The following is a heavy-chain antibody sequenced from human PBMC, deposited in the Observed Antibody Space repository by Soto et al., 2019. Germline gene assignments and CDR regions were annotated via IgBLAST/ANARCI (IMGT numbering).Heavy chain of an antibody. D-gene: IGHD6-19*01. CDR1: GFTFSSYA. CDR3: AKDRVVGAVAGIYYFDY. J-gene: IGHJ4*02. Sequence: GGSLRLSCAASGFTFSSYAMSWVRQAPGKGLEWVSAISGSGGSTYYADSVKGRFTISRDNSKNTLYLQMNSLRAEDTAVYYCAKDRVVGAVAGIYYFDYWGQGTLVTVSS. V-gene: IGHV3-23*01. CDR2: ISGSGGST.